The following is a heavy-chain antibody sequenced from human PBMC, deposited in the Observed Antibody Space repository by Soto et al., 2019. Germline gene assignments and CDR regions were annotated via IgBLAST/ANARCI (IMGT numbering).Heavy chain of an antibody. V-gene: IGHV1-18*01. CDR2: ISAYNGNT. J-gene: IGHJ3*02. D-gene: IGHD3-16*02. Sequence: ASVKVSCKASGYTFTSYGISWVRQAPGQGLEWMGWISAYNGNTNYAQKLQGRVTMTTDTSTSTAYMELRSLRSDDTAVYYCARDRGRLHLGELSLVFDIWGQGTMVTVSS. CDR3: ARDRGRLHLGELSLVFDI. CDR1: GYTFTSYG.